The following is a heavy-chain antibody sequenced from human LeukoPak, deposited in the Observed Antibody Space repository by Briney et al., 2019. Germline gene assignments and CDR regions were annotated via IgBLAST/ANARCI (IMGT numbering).Heavy chain of an antibody. D-gene: IGHD4-23*01. CDR2: ISSSSSYI. CDR3: ARTSGYGGNWGVAY. Sequence: PGGPLRLSCAASGFTFSSYSMNWVRQAPGKGLEWVSSISSSSSYIYYADSVKGRFTISRDNAKNSLYLQMNSLRAEDTAVYYCARTSGYGGNWGVAYWGQGTLVTVSS. J-gene: IGHJ4*02. V-gene: IGHV3-21*01. CDR1: GFTFSSYS.